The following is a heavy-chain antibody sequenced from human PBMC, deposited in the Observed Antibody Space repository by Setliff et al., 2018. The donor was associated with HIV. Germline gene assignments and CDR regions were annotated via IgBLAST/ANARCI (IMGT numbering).Heavy chain of an antibody. Sequence: PSETLSLTCAVSGFSISSGFFWGWVRQPPGKGLEWIGSIYQSGTTYYNPALKSRVTISVDTSKNQFSLRLTSVTAADTAVYCCARVETTLTSRLDYWGQGTLVTVSS. J-gene: IGHJ4*02. D-gene: IGHD4-17*01. CDR3: ARVETTLTSRLDY. V-gene: IGHV4-38-2*01. CDR1: GFSISSGFF. CDR2: IYQSGTT.